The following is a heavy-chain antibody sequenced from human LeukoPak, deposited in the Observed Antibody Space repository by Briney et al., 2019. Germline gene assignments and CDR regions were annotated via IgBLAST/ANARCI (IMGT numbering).Heavy chain of an antibody. D-gene: IGHD2-15*01. V-gene: IGHV4-59*01. CDR3: ARVLGAYCSGGSCYSSGYFDL. Sequence: PSETLSLTCTVSGGSISSSHWSWIRQPPGKGPGWIGYIYYSGSTNYNPSLRSRVTISVDTSKTQFSLMLSSVTAADTAVYYCARVLGAYCSGGSCYSSGYFDLWGRGTLVTVSS. CDR1: GGSISSSH. CDR2: IYYSGST. J-gene: IGHJ2*01.